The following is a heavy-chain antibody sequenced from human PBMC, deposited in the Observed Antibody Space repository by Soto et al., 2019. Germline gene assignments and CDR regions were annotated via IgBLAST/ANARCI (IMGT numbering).Heavy chain of an antibody. Sequence: SETLSLTCTVPGGSILGSYGSWIRQPTGKGLEWLAYIYDHGSANYNPSLMSRATISLYMSKNQFSLELSSVTAADTAVYFCGRHSRDDYGHGGSGIPDSWGPGTLVTVSS. D-gene: IGHD4-17*01. CDR3: GRHSRDDYGHGGSGIPDS. CDR1: GGSILGSY. CDR2: IYDHGSA. J-gene: IGHJ4*02. V-gene: IGHV4-59*08.